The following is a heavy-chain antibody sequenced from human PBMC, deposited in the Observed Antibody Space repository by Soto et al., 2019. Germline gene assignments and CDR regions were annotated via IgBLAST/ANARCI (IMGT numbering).Heavy chain of an antibody. V-gene: IGHV1-46*01. CDR2: INPSGGGT. Sequence: ASVKVSCKASGYTFTSYYIHWVRQAPGQGLEWMGIINPSGGGTSYAQKFLGRVTMTRDTSTNTIYMELSSLRSEDTAVYYCARDLDSNGYDSHLDAFAFWGQGTMVTVSS. J-gene: IGHJ3*01. CDR1: GYTFTSYY. CDR3: ARDLDSNGYDSHLDAFAF. D-gene: IGHD5-18*01.